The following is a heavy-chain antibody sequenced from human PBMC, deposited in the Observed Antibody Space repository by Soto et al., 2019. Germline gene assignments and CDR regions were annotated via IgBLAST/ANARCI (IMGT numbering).Heavy chain of an antibody. CDR1: GFSISSYA. CDR3: SRVRSSTNYYYYYGMDV. CDR2: ISYDGSNK. Sequence: GGSLRLTCAASGFSISSYAMHWVRQPPGKGLEWGAVISYDGSNKYYDDSVKGRFTISRDNSKNTLYLQMNSLRAEDAAVYYWSRVRSSTNYYYYYGMDVWGQGTTVTVSS. D-gene: IGHD1-1*01. V-gene: IGHV3-30-3*01. J-gene: IGHJ6*02.